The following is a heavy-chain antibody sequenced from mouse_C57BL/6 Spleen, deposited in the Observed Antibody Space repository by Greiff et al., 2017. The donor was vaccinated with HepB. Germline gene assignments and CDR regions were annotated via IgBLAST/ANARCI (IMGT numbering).Heavy chain of an antibody. CDR1: DYN. D-gene: IGHD1-3*01. CDR3: ARSSYLYAMDY. V-gene: IGHV1-18*01. CDR2: INPNNGGT. J-gene: IGHJ4*01. Sequence: DYNMDWVKQSHGKSLEWIGDINPNNGGTIYNQKFKGKATLTVDKSSSTAYMELRSLTSEDTAVYYCARSSYLYAMDYWGQGTSVTVSS.